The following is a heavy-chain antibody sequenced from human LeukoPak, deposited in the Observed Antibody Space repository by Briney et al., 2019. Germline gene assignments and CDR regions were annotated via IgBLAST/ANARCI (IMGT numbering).Heavy chain of an antibody. Sequence: ASVKVSCKASGYTFISYGINWVRQAPGQGLEWMAWISGYNGNTNYAQNLQGRVTMTRDTSTSTAYMELRSLRSDDTAVYYCARELGGSGSYFFPYYGMDVWGQGTTVTVSS. V-gene: IGHV1-18*01. CDR3: ARELGGSGSYFFPYYGMDV. CDR1: GYTFISYG. J-gene: IGHJ6*02. CDR2: ISGYNGNT. D-gene: IGHD3-10*01.